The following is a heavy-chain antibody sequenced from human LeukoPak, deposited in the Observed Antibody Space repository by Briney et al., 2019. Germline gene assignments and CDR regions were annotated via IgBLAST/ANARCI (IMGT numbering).Heavy chain of an antibody. CDR2: ISYDGNNI. Sequence: PGRSLRLSCAASGFTFSTYALHWVRQAPGKGLEGVAVISYDGNNIYYVDSVKGRFTISRDNSKNTLYLQMNSLRAEDTAVYFCASISGASWGDYWGQGTLVTVSS. CDR1: GFTFSTYA. CDR3: ASISGASWGDY. J-gene: IGHJ4*02. D-gene: IGHD3-16*01. V-gene: IGHV3-30-3*01.